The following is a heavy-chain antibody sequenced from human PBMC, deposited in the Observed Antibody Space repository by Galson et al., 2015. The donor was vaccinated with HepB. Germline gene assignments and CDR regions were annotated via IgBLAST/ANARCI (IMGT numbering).Heavy chain of an antibody. CDR2: IYSGGYT. D-gene: IGHD4-17*01. J-gene: IGHJ2*01. V-gene: IGHV3-53*01. CDR1: GFTVSDNY. Sequence: SLRLSCAASGFTVSDNYMSWVRQAPGKGLEWVSVIYSGGYTKYADSVKGRFTISRDNSKNTLYLQMNSLRAEDTAVYYCARTYGDSDRGVFVNWYFDLWGRGTLVTVSS. CDR3: ARTYGDSDRGVFVNWYFDL.